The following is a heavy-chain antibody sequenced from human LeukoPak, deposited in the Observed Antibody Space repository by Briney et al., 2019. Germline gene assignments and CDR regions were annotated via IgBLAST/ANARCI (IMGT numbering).Heavy chain of an antibody. CDR3: ARDSGIAVAGTCFDY. CDR2: ISWNSGSI. V-gene: IGHV3-9*01. D-gene: IGHD6-19*01. Sequence: GRSLRLSCAASGFTFDDYAMHWVRQAPGKGLEWVSGISWNSGSIGYADSVKGRFTISRDNAKNSLYLQMNSLRAEDTAVYYCARDSGIAVAGTCFDYWGQGTLVTVSS. J-gene: IGHJ4*02. CDR1: GFTFDDYA.